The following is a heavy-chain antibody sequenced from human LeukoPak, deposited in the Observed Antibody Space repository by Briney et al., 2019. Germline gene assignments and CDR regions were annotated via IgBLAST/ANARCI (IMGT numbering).Heavy chain of an antibody. V-gene: IGHV1-2*02. D-gene: IGHD2-2*01. J-gene: IGHJ6*03. CDR2: INPNSGGT. Sequence: GASVKVSCKASGYTFTGYYMHWVRQAPGQGLEWMGWINPNSGGTNYAQKFQGRVTMTRDTSISTAYMELSRLRSDDTAVYYCARGRYQLLYSYYYYYMDVWGKGTTVTVSS. CDR1: GYTFTGYY. CDR3: ARGRYQLLYSYYYYYMDV.